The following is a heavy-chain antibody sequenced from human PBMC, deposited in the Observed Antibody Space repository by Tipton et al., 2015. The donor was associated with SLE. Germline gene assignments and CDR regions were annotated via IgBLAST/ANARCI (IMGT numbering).Heavy chain of an antibody. CDR1: GGSINNYY. D-gene: IGHD2-15*01. V-gene: IGHV4-4*08. Sequence: TLSLTCTVSGGSINNYYWSWIRQPPGKGLEWIGYIYSSGGTNYNPSLKSRVTISVDTSENQFSLKLSSVSAADTAVYYCARDKYCTGGSCFDWYFDVWGRGTLVTVSS. J-gene: IGHJ2*01. CDR3: ARDKYCTGGSCFDWYFDV. CDR2: IYSSGGT.